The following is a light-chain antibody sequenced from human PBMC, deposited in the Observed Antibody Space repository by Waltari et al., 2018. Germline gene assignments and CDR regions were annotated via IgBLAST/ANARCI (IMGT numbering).Light chain of an antibody. CDR1: QFIHNR. V-gene: IGKV1-39*01. CDR3: QETYSTGT. J-gene: IGKJ1*01. CDR2: AAS. Sequence: DIRMTQSPPSLSASTGSRVTLTCRARQFIHNRLSWYQQRPGKAPKLLIYAASNVHSGVSSRFSGSGSGTDFTLTISDLQSEDFGTYYCQETYSTGTFGQGTKVDMK.